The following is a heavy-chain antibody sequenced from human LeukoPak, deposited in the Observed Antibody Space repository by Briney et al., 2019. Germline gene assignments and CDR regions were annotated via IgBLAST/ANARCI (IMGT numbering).Heavy chain of an antibody. CDR1: GFTFSSYG. CDR2: ISYDGSNK. J-gene: IGHJ6*02. CDR3: AKDCQDIVVVPAAMGNYYYYGMDV. Sequence: PGGSLRLSCAASGFTFSSYGMHWVRQAPGKGLEWVAVISYDGSNKYYADSVKGRFTISRDNSKNTLYLQMNSLRAEDTAVYYCAKDCQDIVVVPAAMGNYYYYGMDVWGQGTTVNVSS. V-gene: IGHV3-30*18. D-gene: IGHD2-2*01.